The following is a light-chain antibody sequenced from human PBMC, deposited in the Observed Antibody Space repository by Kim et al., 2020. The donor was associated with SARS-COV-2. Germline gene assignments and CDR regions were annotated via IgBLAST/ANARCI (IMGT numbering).Light chain of an antibody. CDR1: ALPKEY. CDR3: QSADSSDTWV. Sequence: VSPGQTARITCCGDALPKEYAYWYQQKPGQAPVLVIYKEAERPSGSPARFSGSSSGTTVTLTISGVQAEDEADYYCQSADSSDTWVFGGGTQLTVL. CDR2: KEA. V-gene: IGLV3-25*03. J-gene: IGLJ3*02.